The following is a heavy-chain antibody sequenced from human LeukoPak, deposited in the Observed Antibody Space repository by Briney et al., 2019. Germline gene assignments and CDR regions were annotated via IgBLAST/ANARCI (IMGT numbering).Heavy chain of an antibody. Sequence: ASVKVSCKASGYIFIDNGISWVRQAPGQGLEWMGWINAGNGNTKYSQKFQGRVTITRDTSASTVYMELSSLRSEDTAVYYCARDGDSSGYYGYWGQGTLVTVSS. CDR3: ARDGDSSGYYGY. D-gene: IGHD3-22*01. V-gene: IGHV1/OR15-3*02. CDR1: GYIFIDNG. CDR2: INAGNGNT. J-gene: IGHJ4*02.